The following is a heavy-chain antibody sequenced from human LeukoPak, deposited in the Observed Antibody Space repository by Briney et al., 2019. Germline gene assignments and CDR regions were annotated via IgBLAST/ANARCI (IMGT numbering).Heavy chain of an antibody. CDR3: AKDVRTPAI. CDR1: GFTFSSYG. J-gene: IGHJ3*02. V-gene: IGHV3-30*18. Sequence: GGSLRLSCAASGFTFSSYGMHWVRQAPGKGLKWVAVISYDGSNKYYADSVKGRFTISRDNSKNTLYLQMNSLRAEDTAVYYCAKDVRTPAIWGQGTMVTVSS. D-gene: IGHD2-15*01. CDR2: ISYDGSNK.